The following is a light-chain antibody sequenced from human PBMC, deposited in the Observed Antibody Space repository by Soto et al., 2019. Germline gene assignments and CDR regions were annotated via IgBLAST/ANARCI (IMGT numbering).Light chain of an antibody. Sequence: QSALTQPPSASGSPGQTVTISCTGTSSDVGGYDYVSWYQQHPGEAPKLIIYEVTKRPSGVPDRFSGSKSGNTASLTVSGLQAEDEADYHCASYAGGKNFYVSGTGTKLTVL. V-gene: IGLV2-8*01. CDR1: SSDVGGYDY. CDR2: EVT. CDR3: ASYAGGKNFYV. J-gene: IGLJ1*01.